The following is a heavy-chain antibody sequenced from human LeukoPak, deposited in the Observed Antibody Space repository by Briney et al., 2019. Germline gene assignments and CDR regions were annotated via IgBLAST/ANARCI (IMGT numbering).Heavy chain of an antibody. CDR3: ARYRTGSTKDHFDY. J-gene: IGHJ4*02. D-gene: IGHD1-7*01. CDR2: ISSSSSYI. CDR1: GFTFSSYS. Sequence: PGGSLRLSCAASGFTFSSYSMNWVRQAPGKGLEWVSSISSSSSYIYYADSVKGRFTISRDNAKNSLYLQMSSLRAEDTAVYYCARYRTGSTKDHFDYWGQGTLVTVSS. V-gene: IGHV3-21*01.